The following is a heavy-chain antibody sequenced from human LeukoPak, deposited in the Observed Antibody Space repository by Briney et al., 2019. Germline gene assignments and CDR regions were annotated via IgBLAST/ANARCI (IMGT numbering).Heavy chain of an antibody. Sequence: ASVKVSCKASGYTFTSYGISWVRQAPGQGLEWMGWISAYNGNTNYAQKLQGRVTMTTDTSTSTAYTELRSLRSDDTAVYYCARVVYDILTGAGYYYYMDVWGKGTTVTVSS. CDR1: GYTFTSYG. D-gene: IGHD3-9*01. V-gene: IGHV1-18*01. CDR2: ISAYNGNT. J-gene: IGHJ6*03. CDR3: ARVVYDILTGAGYYYYMDV.